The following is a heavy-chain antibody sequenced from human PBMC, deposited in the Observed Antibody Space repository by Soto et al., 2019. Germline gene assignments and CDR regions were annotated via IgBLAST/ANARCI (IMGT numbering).Heavy chain of an antibody. J-gene: IGHJ4*02. D-gene: IGHD6-19*01. CDR2: IRTKAYGEAT. Sequence: GGSLRLSCSASGFTFGDYTMTWFRQAPGKGLEWVGFIRTKAYGEATEYAASVKGRFTISRDDSKSLAYLQMNSLKTEDTALYYCSRVPGPHPLSGWYLSPPFDYWGQGTPVTVSS. V-gene: IGHV3-49*03. CDR1: GFTFGDYT. CDR3: SRVPGPHPLSGWYLSPPFDY.